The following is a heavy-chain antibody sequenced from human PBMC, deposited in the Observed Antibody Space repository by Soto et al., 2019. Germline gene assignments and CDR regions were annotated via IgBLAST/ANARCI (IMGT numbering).Heavy chain of an antibody. CDR2: INAGNGNT. Sequence: ASVKVSCKASGYTFTSYAMHWVRQAPGQRLEWMGWINAGNGNTKYSQKFQGRVTITRDTSARTAYMELRSLRSEDTAVYYCARDQCGGDCYLVDWGQGTLVTVSS. CDR3: ARDQCGGDCYLVD. V-gene: IGHV1-3*01. J-gene: IGHJ4*02. CDR1: GYTFTSYA. D-gene: IGHD2-21*02.